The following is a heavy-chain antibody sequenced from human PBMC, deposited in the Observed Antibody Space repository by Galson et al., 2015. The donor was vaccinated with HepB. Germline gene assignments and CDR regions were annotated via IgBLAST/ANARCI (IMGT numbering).Heavy chain of an antibody. CDR2: IRYDGSNK. Sequence: SLRLSCAASGFTFSSYGMHWVRQAPGKGLEWVAFIRYDGSNKYYADSVKGRFTISRDNSKNTLYLQMNSLRAEDTAVYYCARRWLASFDYWGQGTLVTVSS. J-gene: IGHJ4*02. V-gene: IGHV3-30*02. CDR1: GFTFSSYG. CDR3: ARRWLASFDY. D-gene: IGHD6-19*01.